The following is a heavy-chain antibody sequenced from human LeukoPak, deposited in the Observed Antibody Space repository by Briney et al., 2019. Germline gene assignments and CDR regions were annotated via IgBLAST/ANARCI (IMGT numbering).Heavy chain of an antibody. D-gene: IGHD6-13*01. V-gene: IGHV1-2*02. CDR2: INPYSGGP. CDR3: ASGAAARFDP. Sequence: ASVKVSCKASGYIFTGYYMHWVRQAPGQGLEWMGWINPYSGGPNYAQKFQGRVTMTRDTSISTAYMELRSLRSDDTAVYYCASGAAARFDPWGQGTLVTVSS. CDR1: GYIFTGYY. J-gene: IGHJ5*02.